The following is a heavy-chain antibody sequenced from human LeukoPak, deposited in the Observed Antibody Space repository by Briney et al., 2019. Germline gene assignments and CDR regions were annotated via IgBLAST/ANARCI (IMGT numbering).Heavy chain of an antibody. D-gene: IGHD6-13*01. Sequence: PGGSLRLSCEGSGFTFSNYWMGWVRQAPGKGLQWVANIKTDGSEKYYVDSVKGRFTISRDNAKNSLYLQMNSLRAEDTAVYYCARSIDGSSWYFDYWGQGTLVTVSS. V-gene: IGHV3-7*01. CDR3: ARSIDGSSWYFDY. CDR2: IKTDGSEK. J-gene: IGHJ4*02. CDR1: GFTFSNYW.